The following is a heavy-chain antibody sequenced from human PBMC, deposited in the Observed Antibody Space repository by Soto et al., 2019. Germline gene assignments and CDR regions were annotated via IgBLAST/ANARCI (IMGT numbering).Heavy chain of an antibody. CDR3: VSGPMDQFDY. J-gene: IGHJ4*02. CDR2: ISSSSSYL. Sequence: GGSLRLSCAASGFTFSSYSMNWVRQAPGKGLEWVSSISSSSSYLYYADSVRGGFTISREKAKNSLYLRMNRLRAEDTAVYFCVSGPMDQFDYWGQGTLVTVSS. CDR1: GFTFSSYS. V-gene: IGHV3-21*01. D-gene: IGHD2-2*03.